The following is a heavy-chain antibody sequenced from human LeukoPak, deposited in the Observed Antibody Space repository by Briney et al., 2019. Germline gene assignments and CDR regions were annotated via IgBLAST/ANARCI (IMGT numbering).Heavy chain of an antibody. J-gene: IGHJ6*02. D-gene: IGHD5-18*01. Sequence: SENLSLTCTVSGGSISSYYWSWIRQPPGKGLEWVGYIYYSGSTNYNPSLKSRVTISVDTSKNQFSLKLSSVTAADTAVYYCARGYSYGRSYYYYGMDVWGQGTTVTVSS. CDR3: ARGYSYGRSYYYYGMDV. V-gene: IGHV4-59*01. CDR2: IYYSGST. CDR1: GGSISSYY.